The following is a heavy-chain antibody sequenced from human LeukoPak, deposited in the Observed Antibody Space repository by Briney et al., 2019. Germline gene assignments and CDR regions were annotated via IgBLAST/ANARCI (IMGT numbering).Heavy chain of an antibody. CDR3: ARGSGTGYGGNYYFDY. J-gene: IGHJ4*02. V-gene: IGHV4-59*01. CDR1: GGSISSYY. D-gene: IGHD4-23*01. Sequence: SETLSLTCTVSGGSISSYYWSWIRQPPGKGLEWIGCIYYSGSTNYNPSLKSRVTISVDTSKNQFSLKLSSVTAADTAVYYCARGSGTGYGGNYYFDYWGQGTLVTVSS. CDR2: IYYSGST.